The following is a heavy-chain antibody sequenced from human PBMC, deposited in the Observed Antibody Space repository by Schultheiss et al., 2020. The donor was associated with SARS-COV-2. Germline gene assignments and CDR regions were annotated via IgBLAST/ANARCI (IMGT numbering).Heavy chain of an antibody. J-gene: IGHJ4*02. Sequence: ASVKVSCKASGYTFTSYGISWVRQAPGQGLEWMGWINPNSGGTNYAQKFQGRVTMTTDTSTSTAYMELRSLRSDDTAVYYCARNQDILTGYPNSLDYWGQGTLVTVSS. D-gene: IGHD3-9*01. CDR1: GYTFTSYG. CDR3: ARNQDILTGYPNSLDY. CDR2: INPNSGGT. V-gene: IGHV1-18*01.